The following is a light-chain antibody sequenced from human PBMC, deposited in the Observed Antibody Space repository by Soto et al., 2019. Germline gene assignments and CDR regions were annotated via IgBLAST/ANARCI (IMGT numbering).Light chain of an antibody. V-gene: IGLV1-47*02. Sequence: QSVLTQPPSASGTPRQRVTISCSGSSSNIGSNYVYWYQQLPGTAPKLLIYSNNQRPSGVPDRFSGSKSGTSVPLAISGLRSEDEADYYCAAWDDSLSGYVFGTGTKVTVL. CDR2: SNN. J-gene: IGLJ1*01. CDR3: AAWDDSLSGYV. CDR1: SSNIGSNY.